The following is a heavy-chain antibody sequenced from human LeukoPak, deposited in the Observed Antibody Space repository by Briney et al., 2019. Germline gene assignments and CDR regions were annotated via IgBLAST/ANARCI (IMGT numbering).Heavy chain of an antibody. CDR1: GYTFTSYD. Sequence: GASVKVSCKASGYTFTSYDINWVRQATGQGLEWMGIINPSGGSTSYAQKFQGRVTMTRDTSTSTVYMELSSLRSEDTAVYYCAMRGSTGVYWGQGTLVTVSS. CDR2: INPSGGST. D-gene: IGHD1-26*01. J-gene: IGHJ4*02. V-gene: IGHV1-46*01. CDR3: AMRGSTGVY.